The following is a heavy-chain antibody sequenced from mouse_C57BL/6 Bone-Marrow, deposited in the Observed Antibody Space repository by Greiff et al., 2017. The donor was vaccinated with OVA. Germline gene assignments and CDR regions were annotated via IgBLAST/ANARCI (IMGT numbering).Heavy chain of an antibody. J-gene: IGHJ2*01. D-gene: IGHD2-5*01. Sequence: VQLQQSGAELVMPGASVKLSCKASGYTFTSYWMHWVKQRPGQGLEWIGEIDPSDSYTNYNQKFKGKSTLTVDKSTSTAYMQLSSLTSEDSAVYYGARLVYYSNSYYFDYWGQGTTLTVAS. CDR3: ARLVYYSNSYYFDY. CDR1: GYTFTSYW. V-gene: IGHV1-69*01. CDR2: IDPSDSYT.